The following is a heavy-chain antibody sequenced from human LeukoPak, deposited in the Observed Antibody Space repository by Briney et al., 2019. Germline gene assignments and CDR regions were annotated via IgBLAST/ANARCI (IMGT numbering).Heavy chain of an antibody. CDR1: GGSISSYY. D-gene: IGHD4-11*01. CDR3: ARQLRIMTTVTERGYYYYMDV. J-gene: IGHJ6*03. Sequence: KPSETLSLTCTVSGGSISSYYWSWIRQPPGKGLEWIGYIYTSGSTNYNPSLKSRVTISVDTSKNQFSLKLSSVTAADTAVYYCARQLRIMTTVTERGYYYYMDVWGKGTTVTVSS. V-gene: IGHV4-4*09. CDR2: IYTSGST.